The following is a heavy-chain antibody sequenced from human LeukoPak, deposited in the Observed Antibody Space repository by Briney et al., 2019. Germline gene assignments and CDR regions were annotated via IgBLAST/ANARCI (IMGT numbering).Heavy chain of an antibody. CDR1: GGSFSGYY. D-gene: IGHD1-1*01. V-gene: IGHV4-34*01. J-gene: IGHJ4*02. Sequence: SETLSLTCAVYGGSFSGYYWSWIRQPPGKGLEWIGEINHRGSTNYNPSLKSRVTISVDTSENQFSLKLTSVTAADTAIYYCATGGPYQDYWGQGTLVTASS. CDR3: ATGGPYQDY. CDR2: INHRGST.